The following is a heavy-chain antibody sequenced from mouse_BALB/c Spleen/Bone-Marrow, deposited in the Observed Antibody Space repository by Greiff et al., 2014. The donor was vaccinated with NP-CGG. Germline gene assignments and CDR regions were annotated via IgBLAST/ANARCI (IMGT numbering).Heavy chain of an antibody. V-gene: IGHV1S82*01. CDR3: TRYDLTARAFAY. J-gene: IGHJ3*01. D-gene: IGHD3-3*01. CDR1: GYSFTSYW. CDR2: IHLSDSES. Sequence: VQLQESGAELVRPGASVKLSCKASGYSFTSYWMNWVKQRPGQGLEWIGMIHLSDSESRLNQKFKDKATLTVDKSSSTAYMQLSSPTSEDTAVYYCTRYDLTARAFAYWGQGTLVTVSA.